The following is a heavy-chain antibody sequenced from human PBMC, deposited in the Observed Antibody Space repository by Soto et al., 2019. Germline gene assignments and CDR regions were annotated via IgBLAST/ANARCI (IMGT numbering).Heavy chain of an antibody. V-gene: IGHV4-4*07. CDR1: GASISGFY. CDR2: IYATGTT. J-gene: IGHJ5*02. CDR3: VRDGTKTLRDWFDP. Sequence: SETLSPTCTVSGASISGFYWSWIRKSAGKGLEWIGRIYATGTTDYNPSLKSRVMMSVDTSKKQFSLKLRSVTAADTAVYYCVRDGTKTLRDWFDPWGQGIPVTVSS. D-gene: IGHD1-1*01.